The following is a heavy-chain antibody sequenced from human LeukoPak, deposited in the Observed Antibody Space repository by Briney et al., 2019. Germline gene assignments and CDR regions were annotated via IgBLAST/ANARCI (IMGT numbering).Heavy chain of an antibody. J-gene: IGHJ5*02. CDR3: ARERLDFWSDYYTERWFDP. CDR2: IYHSGST. D-gene: IGHD3-3*01. Sequence: LETLSLTCTVSGYSISSGYYWGWIRQPPGKGLEWIGSIYHSGSTYYNPSLKSRVTISVDTSKNQFSLKLSSVTAADTAVYYCARERLDFWSDYYTERWFDPWGQGTLVTVSS. V-gene: IGHV4-38-2*02. CDR1: GYSISSGYY.